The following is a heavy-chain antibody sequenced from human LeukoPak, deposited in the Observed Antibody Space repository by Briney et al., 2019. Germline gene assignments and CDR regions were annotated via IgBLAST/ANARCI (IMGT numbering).Heavy chain of an antibody. CDR2: INHSGST. V-gene: IGHV4-34*01. CDR1: GGSFSGYY. J-gene: IGHJ4*02. Sequence: SETLSLTCAVYGGSFSGYYWSWIRQPPGKGLEWIGEINHSGSTNYNPSLNSRVTISVDTSKNQFSLKLSAVTAADTAVYYCARGRPRLFDYWGQGTLVTVSS. CDR3: ARGRPRLFDY.